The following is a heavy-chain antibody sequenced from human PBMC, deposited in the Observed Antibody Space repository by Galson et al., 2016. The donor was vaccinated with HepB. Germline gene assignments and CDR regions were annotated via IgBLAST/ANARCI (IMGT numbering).Heavy chain of an antibody. J-gene: IGHJ3*02. CDR2: ITSSGADT. V-gene: IGHV3-23*01. CDR3: AKGGAVIMDAFDI. D-gene: IGHD3-3*01. Sequence: LRLSCAGSEFTLSSYAASWVRQAPGKGLEWVSVITSSGADTYYADSVKGRFTISRDNSKDRLYLQMNSLRAEDTAVYYCAKGGAVIMDAFDIWGQGTMVTVS. CDR1: EFTLSSYA.